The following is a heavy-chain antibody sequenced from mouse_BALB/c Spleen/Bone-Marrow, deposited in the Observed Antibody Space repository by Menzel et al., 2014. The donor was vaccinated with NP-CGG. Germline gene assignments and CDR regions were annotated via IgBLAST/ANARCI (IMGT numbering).Heavy chain of an antibody. CDR1: GYTFTNYW. CDR2: IYPGAVYT. V-gene: IGHV1-63*02. CDR3: AIHGEAMDY. Sequence: VQLQQSGAELVRPGTSVKMSCKAAGYTFTNYWIGWVKRRPGHGLEWIGDIYPGAVYTNYNEKFKGKATLTADTSSSTAYMQLSGLTSEDSAIYYCAIHGEAMDYWGQGTSVTVSS. J-gene: IGHJ4*01.